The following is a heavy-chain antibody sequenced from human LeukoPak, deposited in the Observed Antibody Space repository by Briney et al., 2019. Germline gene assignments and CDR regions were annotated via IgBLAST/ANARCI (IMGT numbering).Heavy chain of an antibody. CDR1: GYSLCRGYY. CDR2: IHRSGAT. Sequence: PSETLSLTCTVSGYSLCRGYYWGWLRQPPGTGLGWIGSIHRSGATYYRLSLKSRVTISVDTSKNQFSLKLRSVTAADPGLFFFARDITPLDVLAVPVDYGGQGNLVTVSS. V-gene: IGHV4-38-2*02. J-gene: IGHJ4*02. D-gene: IGHD3-9*01. CDR3: ARDITPLDVLAVPVDY.